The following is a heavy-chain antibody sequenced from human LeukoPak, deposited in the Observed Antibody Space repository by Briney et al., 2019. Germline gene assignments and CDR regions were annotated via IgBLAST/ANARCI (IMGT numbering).Heavy chain of an antibody. V-gene: IGHV3-7*01. CDR2: IKQDGSEK. D-gene: IGHD2-15*01. Sequence: GGSLRLSCAASGFTFSSYWMSWVRQAPGKGLEWVANIKQDGSEKYYVDSVEGRFTISRDNAKNSLSLQMNSLRAEDTAVYYCARYCSGGSCLFYYYGMDVWGQGTTVAVSS. CDR3: ARYCSGGSCLFYYYGMDV. J-gene: IGHJ6*02. CDR1: GFTFSSYW.